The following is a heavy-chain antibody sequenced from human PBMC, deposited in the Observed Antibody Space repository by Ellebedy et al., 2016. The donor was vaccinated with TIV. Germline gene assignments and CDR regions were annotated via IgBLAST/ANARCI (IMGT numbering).Heavy chain of an antibody. J-gene: IGHJ4*02. CDR2: ISHSGDST. CDR3: AKDVHEYYFDY. CDR1: GFTFSSYA. V-gene: IGHV3-23*01. Sequence: GESLKISXAASGFTFSSYAMSWVRQAPGKGLEWVSAISHSGDSTYYADSVKGRFTISRDNSKDTLYLQMNSLRADDTAMYYCAKDVHEYYFDYWGQGTLVTVSS.